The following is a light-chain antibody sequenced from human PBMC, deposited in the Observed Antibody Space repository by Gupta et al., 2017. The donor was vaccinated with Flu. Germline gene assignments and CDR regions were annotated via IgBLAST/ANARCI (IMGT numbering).Light chain of an antibody. CDR3: QQENHCPRT. CDR1: QSISSW. J-gene: IGKJ1*01. Sequence: DILMTQSPATLSASVGDRVTITCRASQSISSWLAWYQQKPGRAPILLINKASNLQDGVPSRFSGGGSGTEFTLTITSLQPDDFAVYYCQQENHCPRTFGPGTKVEI. V-gene: IGKV1-5*03. CDR2: KAS.